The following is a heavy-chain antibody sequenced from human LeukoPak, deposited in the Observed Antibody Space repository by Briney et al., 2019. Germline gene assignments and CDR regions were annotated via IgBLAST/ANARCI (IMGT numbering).Heavy chain of an antibody. CDR2: IYYGGNT. Sequence: PSQTLSLTCTASGGSIGSGHYYWNWIRQHPGTGLEWIGYIYYGGNTYYNPSLKSRVTISVDASKNLFSLELTSVTAADTAVYYCARAPDGGDYKTWGQGTLVTVSS. D-gene: IGHD4-17*01. V-gene: IGHV4-31*03. CDR3: ARAPDGGDYKT. J-gene: IGHJ4*02. CDR1: GGSIGSGHYY.